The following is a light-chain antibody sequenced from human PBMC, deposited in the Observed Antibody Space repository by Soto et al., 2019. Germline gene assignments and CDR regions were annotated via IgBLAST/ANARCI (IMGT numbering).Light chain of an antibody. CDR1: QSINY. J-gene: IGKJ2*01. CDR2: GAS. CDR3: QQFGGSPPYT. Sequence: EIVLTQSPGTLSLSPGERATLSCRASQSINYLAWYQQKVGQAPRLLIYGASSRATGIPDRFSGSGSGTDFSLTISRLEPEDFAVYYCQQFGGSPPYTFGQGTKLEIK. V-gene: IGKV3-20*01.